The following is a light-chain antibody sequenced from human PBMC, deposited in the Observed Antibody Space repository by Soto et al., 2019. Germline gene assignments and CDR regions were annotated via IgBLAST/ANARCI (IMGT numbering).Light chain of an antibody. J-gene: IGKJ4*01. Sequence: DLPMTQSPSSVSASVGDRVTITCRASQGISTWLAWHQQKPGKAPKLLIYAASSLQSGVPSRFSGSGSGTDFTLTISSLQPEDFATYYCQQANSFPLTFGGGTKVEIK. CDR3: QQANSFPLT. CDR2: AAS. CDR1: QGISTW. V-gene: IGKV1-12*01.